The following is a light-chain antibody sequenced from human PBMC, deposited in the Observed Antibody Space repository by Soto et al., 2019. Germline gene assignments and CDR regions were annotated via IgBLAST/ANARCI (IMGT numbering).Light chain of an antibody. CDR3: QHYDTLPPMYT. CDR1: QYISNY. CDR2: DAS. Sequence: DIQMTQSPSSLSASVGDTVTITCQASQYISNYLNWYQHKPGKAPKLLIFDASHLETGVPSRFSGSGSGTHFTFTISSLLPEDIATYYCQHYDTLPPMYTFGQGTKLEIK. V-gene: IGKV1-33*01. J-gene: IGKJ2*01.